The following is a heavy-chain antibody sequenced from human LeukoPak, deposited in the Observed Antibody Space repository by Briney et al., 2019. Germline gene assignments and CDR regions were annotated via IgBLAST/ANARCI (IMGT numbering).Heavy chain of an antibody. Sequence: ASVKVSCKASGYTFTSYYMHWVRQAPGQGLEWMGWISAYNGNTNYAQKLQGRVTMTTGTSTSTAYMELRSLRSDDTAVYYCARGYSSSPKTWGYYYMDVWGKGTTVTVSS. CDR2: ISAYNGNT. D-gene: IGHD6-13*01. J-gene: IGHJ6*03. V-gene: IGHV1-18*04. CDR1: GYTFTSYY. CDR3: ARGYSSSPKTWGYYYMDV.